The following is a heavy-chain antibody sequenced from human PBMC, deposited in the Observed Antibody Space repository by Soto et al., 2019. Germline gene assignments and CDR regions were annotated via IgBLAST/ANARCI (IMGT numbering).Heavy chain of an antibody. D-gene: IGHD1-20*01. CDR1: GFTFSSYA. Sequence: QMQLVESGGGVVQPGRSLRLSCAASGFTFSSYAMYWVRQAPGKGLEWVAVISYDGSNKYYADSVKGRFTISRENSKSTVFLQVNSLRAEDTAVYFCAKDYCPSSSYNWIPLRYGMDVWGQGTTVTVSS. CDR3: AKDYCPSSSYNWIPLRYGMDV. J-gene: IGHJ6*02. V-gene: IGHV3-30*18. CDR2: ISYDGSNK.